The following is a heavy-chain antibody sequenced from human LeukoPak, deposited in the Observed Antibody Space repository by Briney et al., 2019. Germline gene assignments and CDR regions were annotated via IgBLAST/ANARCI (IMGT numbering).Heavy chain of an antibody. V-gene: IGHV3-23*01. CDR3: AKVSAWAMVGATYFDY. CDR1: GFTFSSYA. Sequence: GGSLRLSCAASGFTFSSYAMSWVRQAPGKGLEWVSSISGNSGSTYYADSVKGRFTISRDNSKNMVYLQMNSLRAEDTAVYYCAKVSAWAMVGATYFDYWGQGTLVTVSS. J-gene: IGHJ4*02. CDR2: ISGNSGST. D-gene: IGHD1-26*01.